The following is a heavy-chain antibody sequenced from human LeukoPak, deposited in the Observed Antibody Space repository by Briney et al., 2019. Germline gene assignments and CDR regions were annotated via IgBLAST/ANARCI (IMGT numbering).Heavy chain of an antibody. CDR2: ISGSGGST. J-gene: IGHJ3*02. Sequence: ASVKVSCKASGYTFTGYYMHWVRQAPGQGLEWVSAISGSGGSTYYADSVKGRFTISRDNSKNTLYLQMNSLRAEDTAVYYCAKETVMYSRSLEDAFDIWGQGTMVTVSS. V-gene: IGHV3-23*01. CDR1: GYTFTGYY. CDR3: AKETVMYSRSLEDAFDI. D-gene: IGHD6-13*01.